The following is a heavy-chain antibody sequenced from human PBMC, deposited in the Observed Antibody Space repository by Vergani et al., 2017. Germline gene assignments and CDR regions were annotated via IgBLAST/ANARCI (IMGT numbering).Heavy chain of an antibody. D-gene: IGHD6-6*01. CDR2: IWYDGSNK. V-gene: IGHV3-33*01. CDR3: ARDRSKQLPRGWFDP. Sequence: QVQLVESGGGVVQPGRSLRLSCAASGFTFSSYGIHWVRQAPGKGLEWVAVIWYDGSNKYYADSVKGRFTISRDNSKNTLYLQMNSLRAEDTAVYYCARDRSKQLPRGWFDPWGQGTLVTVSS. CDR1: GFTFSSYG. J-gene: IGHJ5*02.